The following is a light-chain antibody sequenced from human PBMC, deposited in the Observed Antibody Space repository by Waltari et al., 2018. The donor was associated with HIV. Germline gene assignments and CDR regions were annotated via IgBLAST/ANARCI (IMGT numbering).Light chain of an antibody. J-gene: IGLJ1*01. CDR1: ASHVGGYQY. V-gene: IGLV2-11*01. CDR2: DVN. CDR3: CSYAGSSYV. Sequence: QSALTQPRSVSGSPGQSVTISCTGSASHVGGYQYGSWYQQHPGKAPKLLIYDVNKRPSGVPDRFSGSKSGNTASLTISGLQTEDEADYYCCSYAGSSYVFGTETKVTVL.